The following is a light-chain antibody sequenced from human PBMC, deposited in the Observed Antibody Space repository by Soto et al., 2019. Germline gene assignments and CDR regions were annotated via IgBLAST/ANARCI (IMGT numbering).Light chain of an antibody. CDR1: QSVSKN. CDR3: QQYNDWPTWT. V-gene: IGKV3-15*01. J-gene: IGKJ1*01. Sequence: ELVMTQSPATLSVSEGDRAPLACRDSQSVSKNLAWYQKRPGQAPRLLIYGAYTRATGIPATFSGSGSGTEFTLTISSLQSEDFAVYYCQQYNDWPTWTCGQGTQVDIK. CDR2: GAY.